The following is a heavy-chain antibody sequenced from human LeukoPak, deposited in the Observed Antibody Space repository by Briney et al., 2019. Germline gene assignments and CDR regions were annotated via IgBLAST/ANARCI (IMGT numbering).Heavy chain of an antibody. Sequence: GGSLRLSCAASGFTFDDYAMHWVRQAQGKGLEWVSLISGDGGSTYYADSVKGRFTISRDNSKNSLYLQMNSLRTEDTALYYCAKDLASHYYYYYMDVWGKGTTVTVSS. D-gene: IGHD2-15*01. J-gene: IGHJ6*03. V-gene: IGHV3-43*02. CDR1: GFTFDDYA. CDR3: AKDLASHYYYYYMDV. CDR2: ISGDGGST.